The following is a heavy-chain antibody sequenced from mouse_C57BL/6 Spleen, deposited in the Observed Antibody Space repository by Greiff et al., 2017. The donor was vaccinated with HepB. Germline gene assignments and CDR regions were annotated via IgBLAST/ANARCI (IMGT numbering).Heavy chain of an antibody. V-gene: IGHV5-6*02. CDR3: ARRDGSSSYYFDY. J-gene: IGHJ2*01. CDR1: GFTLSSYG. CDR2: ISSGGSYT. D-gene: IGHD1-1*01. Sequence: DVKLVESGGDLVKPGGSLKLSCAASGFTLSSYGMSWVRQTPDKRLEWVATISSGGSYTYYPDSVKGRFTISRDNAKNTLYLQMSSLKSEDTAMYYCARRDGSSSYYFDYWGQGTTLTVSS.